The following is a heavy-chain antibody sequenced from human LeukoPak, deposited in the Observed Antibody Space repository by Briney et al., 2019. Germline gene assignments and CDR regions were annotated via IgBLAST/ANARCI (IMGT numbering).Heavy chain of an antibody. J-gene: IGHJ4*02. CDR1: GFTFSSYS. V-gene: IGHV3-23*01. D-gene: IGHD6-19*01. Sequence: TGGSLRLSCAASGFTFSSYSMTWVRQAPEKGLEWVSGIGGSDGRTYYADSVKGRFTISRDNSKNTLYLQMNSLRAEDTAIYYCAKMPVSYSSGWSTFDYWGQGSLVTVSS. CDR3: AKMPVSYSSGWSTFDY. CDR2: IGGSDGRT.